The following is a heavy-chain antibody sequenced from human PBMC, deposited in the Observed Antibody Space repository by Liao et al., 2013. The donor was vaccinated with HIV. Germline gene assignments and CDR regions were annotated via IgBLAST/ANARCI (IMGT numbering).Heavy chain of an antibody. D-gene: IGHD3-10*01. CDR1: GVSISSGTYS. J-gene: IGHJ1*01. Sequence: QVQLQESGSGLVKPSQTLTLTCAVSGVSISSGTYSWNWIRQPSGKGLEWIGYVYHSGSTYSNPSLNSRLTISVDTSKNQFSLKLSSVTAADTAVYFCARDNRLWFGELQEYFHHWGQGTLVTVSS. V-gene: IGHV4-30-2*05. CDR2: VYHSGST. CDR3: ARDNRLWFGELQEYFHH.